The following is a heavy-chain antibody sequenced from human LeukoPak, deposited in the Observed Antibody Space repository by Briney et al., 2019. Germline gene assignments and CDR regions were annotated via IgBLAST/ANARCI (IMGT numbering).Heavy chain of an antibody. CDR2: INPSGGST. J-gene: IGHJ4*02. Sequence: ASVKVSCTASGYTFTSYYMHWVRQAPGQRLEGMGIINPSGGSTNYAQKFQGRVTMTSDTSTSPVYMELSSLRSEDTAVYYCARCDYDISGYYYDYWGQGTLVTVSS. D-gene: IGHD3-22*01. CDR1: GYTFTSYY. V-gene: IGHV1-46*01. CDR3: ARCDYDISGYYYDY.